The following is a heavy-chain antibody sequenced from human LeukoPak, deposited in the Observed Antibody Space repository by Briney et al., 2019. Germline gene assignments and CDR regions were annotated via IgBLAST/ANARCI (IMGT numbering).Heavy chain of an antibody. CDR3: AKDTRGSYYYYGMDV. CDR1: GFTFSSYA. CDR2: ISGSGGST. Sequence: GGSLRVSCAASGFTFSSYAMSWVRQAPGKGLEWVSAISGSGGSTYYADSVKGRFTISRDNSKNTLYLQMNSLRAEDTAVYYCAKDTRGSYYYYGMDVWGQGTTVTVSS. D-gene: IGHD3-16*01. J-gene: IGHJ6*02. V-gene: IGHV3-23*01.